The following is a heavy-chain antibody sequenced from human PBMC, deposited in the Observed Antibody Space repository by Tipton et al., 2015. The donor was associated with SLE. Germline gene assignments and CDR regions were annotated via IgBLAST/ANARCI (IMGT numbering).Heavy chain of an antibody. CDR2: IRSKAYGETT. CDR1: RFTFGDYA. V-gene: IGHV3-49*04. J-gene: IGHJ2*01. CDR3: VRDPNRRAWYGHFDL. Sequence: RSLRLSCTASRFTFGDYAMSWVRQAPGKGLEWVGFIRSKAYGETTEYAASVKGRFTISRDNSENTLYLQMNSLRVEDTALYYCVRDPNRRAWYGHFDLWGRGTLVSVSS. D-gene: IGHD6-19*01.